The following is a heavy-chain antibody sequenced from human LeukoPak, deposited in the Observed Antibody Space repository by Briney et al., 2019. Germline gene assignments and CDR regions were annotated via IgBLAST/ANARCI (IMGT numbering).Heavy chain of an antibody. Sequence: SETLSLTCTVSGGSISSSSYYWGWIRQPPGKGLEWIGSIYYSGSTYYNPSLKSRVTISVDTSKNQFSLKLSSVTAADTAVHYCARHFYGSGSLLTRDDAFDIWGQGTMVTVSS. D-gene: IGHD3-10*01. V-gene: IGHV4-39*01. CDR1: GGSISSSSYY. CDR2: IYYSGST. J-gene: IGHJ3*02. CDR3: ARHFYGSGSLLTRDDAFDI.